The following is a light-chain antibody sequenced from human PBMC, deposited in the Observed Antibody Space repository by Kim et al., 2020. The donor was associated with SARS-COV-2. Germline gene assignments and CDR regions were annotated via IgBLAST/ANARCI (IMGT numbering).Light chain of an antibody. CDR3: AAWDDSLNGVV. CDR2: SNN. Sequence: QLVLTQPPSASGTPGQRVTISCSGSSSNIGSNTVNWYQQVPGTAPKLLIYSNNQWPSGVPARFSGSKSGTSASLAISGLQSEDEADYYCAAWDDSLNGVVFGGGTQLTVL. J-gene: IGLJ2*01. CDR1: SSNIGSNT. V-gene: IGLV1-44*01.